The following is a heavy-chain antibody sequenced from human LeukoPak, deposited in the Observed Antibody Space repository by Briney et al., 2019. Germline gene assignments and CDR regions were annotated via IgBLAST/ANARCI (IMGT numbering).Heavy chain of an antibody. CDR1: PFTFSSYW. CDR3: ARITDYYYDSSGYLDY. Sequence: GGSLRLSCAASPFTFSSYWMSWVRQAPGKGLEWVANIKQDGSEKYHVDSVKGRFTISRDNARNSLSLQMHSLRAEDTAVYYCARITDYYYDSSGYLDYWGQGTLVTVSS. CDR2: IKQDGSEK. D-gene: IGHD3-22*01. V-gene: IGHV3-7*01. J-gene: IGHJ4*02.